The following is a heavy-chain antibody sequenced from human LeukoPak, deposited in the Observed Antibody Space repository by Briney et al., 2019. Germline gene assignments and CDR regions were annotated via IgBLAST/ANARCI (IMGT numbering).Heavy chain of an antibody. J-gene: IGHJ4*02. CDR2: TGGRGGST. CDR3: AKQLQGGRTFEF. Sequence: GGSLRLSCAASGFTFSSSAMSWVRQAQGKGLEWVSETGGRGGSTYTFYPASVKGRFTISRDNSKNTLYLEMNSLRAEDTAVYYCAKQLQGGRTFEFWGQGTLVTVSS. D-gene: IGHD3-16*01. V-gene: IGHV3-23*01. CDR1: GFTFSSSA.